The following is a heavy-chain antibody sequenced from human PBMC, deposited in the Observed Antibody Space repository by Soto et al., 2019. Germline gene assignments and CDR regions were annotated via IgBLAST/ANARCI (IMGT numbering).Heavy chain of an antibody. Sequence: PSETLSLTCTVSGGSISSYYWSWIRQPPGKGLEWIGYIYYSGSTNYNPSLKSRVTISVDTSKNQFSLKLSSVTAADTAVYYCARGLLTARPSDYWGQGTLVTVSS. D-gene: IGHD2-21*01. V-gene: IGHV4-59*01. CDR3: ARGLLTARPSDY. CDR2: IYYSGST. J-gene: IGHJ4*02. CDR1: GGSISSYY.